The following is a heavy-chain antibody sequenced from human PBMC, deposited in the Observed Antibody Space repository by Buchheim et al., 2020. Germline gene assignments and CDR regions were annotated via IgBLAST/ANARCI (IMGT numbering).Heavy chain of an antibody. CDR1: GFTFSSYS. CDR2: ISSSSSTI. CDR3: ARARYRGYSSDWWPFDP. V-gene: IGHV3-48*04. D-gene: IGHD6-19*01. J-gene: IGHJ5*02. Sequence: EVQLVESGGGLVQPGGSLRLSCAASGFTFSSYSMNWVRQAPGKGLEWVSYISSSSSTIYYADSVKGRFTIPRDNAKGSLYLQMNSLRAEDTAVYYCARARYRGYSSDWWPFDPWGQGTL.